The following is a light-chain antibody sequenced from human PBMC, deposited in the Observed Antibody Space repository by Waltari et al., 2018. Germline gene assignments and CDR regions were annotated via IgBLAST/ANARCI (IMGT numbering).Light chain of an antibody. J-gene: IGKJ5*01. CDR3: QQYDSLTLLT. CDR1: QDISNH. CDR2: DVS. V-gene: IGKV1-33*01. Sequence: DIEMTQSPSSLSASVGEKVTITCRASQDISNHLSWFQQKPGKAPKLLIYDVSKLETGVASRFSGGGSRADFTLIINYVQPEDVATYYCQQYDSLTLLTFGQGTRLE.